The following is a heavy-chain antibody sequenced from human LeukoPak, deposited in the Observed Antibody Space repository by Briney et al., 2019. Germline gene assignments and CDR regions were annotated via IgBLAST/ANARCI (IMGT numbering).Heavy chain of an antibody. CDR3: AKGAAAGKVDWFDP. J-gene: IGHJ5*02. V-gene: IGHV3-23*01. CDR2: ITGYGAT. D-gene: IGHD6-13*01. Sequence: GGSLRLSRAASGFTLSNLAMMWVRQAPGTGLQWVSTITGYGATFYADSVRGRFTIFRDTSMNTLFLQMNSLGAEDTAVYYCAKGAAAGKVDWFDPWGQGTLVTVSS. CDR1: GFTLSNLA.